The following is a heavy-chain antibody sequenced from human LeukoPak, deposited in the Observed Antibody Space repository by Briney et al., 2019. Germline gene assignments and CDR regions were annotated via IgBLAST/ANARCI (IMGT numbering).Heavy chain of an antibody. J-gene: IGHJ3*02. CDR2: ISWNSGSI. D-gene: IGHD4-23*01. CDR1: GFTFDDYA. Sequence: PGGPLRLSCAACGFTFDDYAMHWLRQAPGKGLEWVSGISWNSGSIDYADSVKCRFIISSDNAKNSLYLQMNSLRAEDTALYYCAKDIGDYGGNSGGGDTFDIWGQGTMVTVSS. V-gene: IGHV3-9*01. CDR3: AKDIGDYGGNSGGGDTFDI.